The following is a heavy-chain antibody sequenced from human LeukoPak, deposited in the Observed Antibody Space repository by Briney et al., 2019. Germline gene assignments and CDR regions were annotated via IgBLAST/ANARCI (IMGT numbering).Heavy chain of an antibody. CDR3: VRGVTSTNYYYFYMDV. J-gene: IGHJ6*03. V-gene: IGHV4-4*07. CDR2: INASGST. D-gene: IGHD2-8*01. CDR1: GGSIRTYY. Sequence: SETLSLTCTVSGGSIRTYYWSWIRQPAGKGLEWIGRINASGSTKYNPSLKSRVTMSVDTSKNQFSLNLSSVTAADTAVYYCVRGVTSTNYYYFYMDVWGKGTTVTISS.